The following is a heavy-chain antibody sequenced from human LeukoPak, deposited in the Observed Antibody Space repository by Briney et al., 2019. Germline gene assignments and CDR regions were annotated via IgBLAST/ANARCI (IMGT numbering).Heavy chain of an antibody. CDR2: TSYDGNNK. Sequence: GRSLRLSCAASGFTFSNCAMHWVRQAPGKGLEWVAATSYDGNNKHYADSVKGRFTISRDNSKNTLFLQINSRRAEDTAVYYCARNPYGDYYFDFWGQGTLVTVSS. J-gene: IGHJ4*02. CDR3: ARNPYGDYYFDF. CDR1: GFTFSNCA. D-gene: IGHD4-17*01. V-gene: IGHV3-30-3*01.